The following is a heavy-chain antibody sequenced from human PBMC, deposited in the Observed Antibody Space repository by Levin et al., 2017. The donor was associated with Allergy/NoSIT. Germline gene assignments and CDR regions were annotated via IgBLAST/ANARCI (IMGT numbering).Heavy chain of an antibody. CDR3: ASIPDTATLDWNFDL. CDR2: ISNSGTTI. D-gene: IGHD5-18*01. V-gene: IGHV3-48*03. J-gene: IGHJ2*01. Sequence: GESLKISCAASGFTFSSYEMNWVRQAPGKGLEWVSYISNSGTTIYYADSVKGRFTISRDNAKNSLYLQMNNLRAEDTAVYYCASIPDTATLDWNFDLWGRGTVVTVSS. CDR1: GFTFSSYE.